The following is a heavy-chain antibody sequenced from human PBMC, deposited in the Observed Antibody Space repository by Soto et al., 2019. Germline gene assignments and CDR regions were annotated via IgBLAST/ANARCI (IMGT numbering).Heavy chain of an antibody. Sequence: ASVKVSCKASGYTFTRYCISWVRQAPGQGLEWMGWISAYNGNTNYAQKLQGRVTMTTDTSTSTAYMELRSLRSDDAAVYYCASPRYIDHHDAFDIWGQGTMVTVSS. CDR2: ISAYNGNT. V-gene: IGHV1-18*04. CDR1: GYTFTRYC. CDR3: ASPRYIDHHDAFDI. D-gene: IGHD3-9*01. J-gene: IGHJ3*02.